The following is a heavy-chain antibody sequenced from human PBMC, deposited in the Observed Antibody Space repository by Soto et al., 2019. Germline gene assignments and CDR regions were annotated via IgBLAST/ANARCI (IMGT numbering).Heavy chain of an antibody. CDR3: ASSFSWYYSN. D-gene: IGHD6-13*01. CDR1: GFTFTSFW. Sequence: GGSLRLSCAASGFTFTSFWMDWVRQAPGKGLEWVANINPDGNEKHYVDSVKGRFTISRDNAKNSLFLQMNSLRAEDTALYYCASSFSWYYSNWGQGTLVTVSS. CDR2: INPDGNEK. J-gene: IGHJ4*02. V-gene: IGHV3-7*01.